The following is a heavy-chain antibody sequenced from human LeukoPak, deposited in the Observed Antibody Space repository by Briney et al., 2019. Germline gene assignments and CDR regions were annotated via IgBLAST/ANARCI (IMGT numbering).Heavy chain of an antibody. CDR1: GGSIRSSNHY. V-gene: IGHV4-39*07. CDR2: MYYSGST. CDR3: ARGGTI. D-gene: IGHD1-14*01. Sequence: SETLSLTCTVSGGSIRSSNHYWGWIRQPPGNGLEWIGSMYYSGSTYYNPSLKSRVTISVDTSKNQFSLKLSSVTAADTAVYYCARGGTIWGQGTLVTVSS. J-gene: IGHJ4*02.